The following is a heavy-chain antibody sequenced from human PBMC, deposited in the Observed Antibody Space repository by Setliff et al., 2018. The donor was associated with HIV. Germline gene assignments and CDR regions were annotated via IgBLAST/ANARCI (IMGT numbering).Heavy chain of an antibody. CDR2: IYHSRST. CDR1: NYSISSGYY. CDR3: ARTGIGDTAMVKGFDP. D-gene: IGHD5-18*01. Sequence: SLTCTVSNYSISSGYYWGWIRQPPGKGLEWIAHIYHSRSTYYNPSLQSRVAISVDTSRNQFYLKLSSVTAADTAMYYCARTGIGDTAMVKGFDPWGQGTLVTVSS. J-gene: IGHJ5*02. V-gene: IGHV4-38-2*02.